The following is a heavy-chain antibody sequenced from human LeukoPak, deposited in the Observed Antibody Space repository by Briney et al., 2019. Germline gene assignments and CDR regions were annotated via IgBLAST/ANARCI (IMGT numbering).Heavy chain of an antibody. J-gene: IGHJ3*02. D-gene: IGHD5-18*01. CDR3: ATAYGAMGAFDI. CDR2: ISAYNGNT. CDR1: GYTFTSYG. V-gene: IGHV1-18*01. Sequence: ASVKVSCKASGYTFTSYGISWVRQAPGQGLEWMGWISAYNGNTNYAQKLQGRVTVTTDTSTSTAYMELRSLRSDDTAVYYCATAYGAMGAFDIWGQGTMVTVSS.